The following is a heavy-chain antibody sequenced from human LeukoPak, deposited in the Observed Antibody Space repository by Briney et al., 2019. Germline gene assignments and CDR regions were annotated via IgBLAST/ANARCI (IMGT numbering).Heavy chain of an antibody. D-gene: IGHD2-21*01. CDR2: IGTAGDT. Sequence: GGSLRLSCAASGFTFSSYDMHWVRQATGKGLEWVSAIGTAGDTYYPGSVKGRFTISRENAKNPLYLQMNSLRAGDTAVYYCARGVVVIAGGLSNAFDIWGQGTMVTVSS. J-gene: IGHJ3*02. CDR3: ARGVVVIAGGLSNAFDI. V-gene: IGHV3-13*01. CDR1: GFTFSSYD.